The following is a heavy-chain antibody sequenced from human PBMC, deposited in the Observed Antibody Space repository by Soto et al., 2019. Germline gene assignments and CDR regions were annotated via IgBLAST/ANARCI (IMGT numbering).Heavy chain of an antibody. CDR1: GGSISRGGYS. V-gene: IGHV4-30-2*01. CDR2: IYHSGST. Sequence: QLQLQESGSGLVKPSQTLSLTCAVSGGSISRGGYSWSWIRPPPGKGLEWIGYIYHSGSTYSNPSLNSRVTVSGDRPNNQFSLKLSSVTAADTAVYSCARVPDYWGQGTLVTVSS. J-gene: IGHJ4*02. CDR3: ARVPDY.